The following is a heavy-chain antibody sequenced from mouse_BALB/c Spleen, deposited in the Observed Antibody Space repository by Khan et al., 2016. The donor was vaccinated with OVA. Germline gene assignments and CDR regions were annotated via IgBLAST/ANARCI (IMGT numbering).Heavy chain of an antibody. CDR3: AASYFYGYYFDY. CDR2: ISSDSNTI. CDR1: GFTFTSYG. V-gene: IGHV5-17*02. D-gene: IGHD1-1*01. Sequence: EVKLVESGGGLVQSGGSRKLSCAASGFTFTSYGMHWIRQAPEKGLEWVAYISSDSNTIYYAATVKGRFTISRDHPKNTLFLQMTSLRSGDTAMYFCAASYFYGYYFDYWGQGTTLTVSS. J-gene: IGHJ2*01.